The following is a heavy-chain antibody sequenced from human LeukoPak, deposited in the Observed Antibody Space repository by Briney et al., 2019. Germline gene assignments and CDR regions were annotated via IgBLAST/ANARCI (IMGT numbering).Heavy chain of an antibody. D-gene: IGHD2/OR15-2a*01. CDR3: ASMDDY. Sequence: PPGGSLRLSCAASGFTFSSYAMHWVRQAPGKGLEWVAVISYDGSNKYYADSVKGRFTISRDNSKNTLYLQMNSLRAEDTAVYYCASMDDYWGQGTLVTVSS. V-gene: IGHV3-30*04. J-gene: IGHJ4*02. CDR2: ISYDGSNK. CDR1: GFTFSSYA.